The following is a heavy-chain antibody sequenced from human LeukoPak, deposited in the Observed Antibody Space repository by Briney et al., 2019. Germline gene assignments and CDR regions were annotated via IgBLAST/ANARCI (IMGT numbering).Heavy chain of an antibody. J-gene: IGHJ5*02. CDR1: GGSISSGGYS. D-gene: IGHD3-10*01. Sequence: SQTLSLTCAVSGGSISSGGYSWSWIRQPPGKGLEWIGYIYHSGSTYYNPSLKSRVTISVDRSKNQFSLKLSSVTAADTAVYYCARGGGLWFGELNWFDPWGQGTLVTVSS. V-gene: IGHV4-30-2*01. CDR2: IYHSGST. CDR3: ARGGGLWFGELNWFDP.